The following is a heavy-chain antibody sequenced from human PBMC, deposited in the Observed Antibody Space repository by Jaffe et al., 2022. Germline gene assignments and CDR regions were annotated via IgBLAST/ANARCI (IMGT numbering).Heavy chain of an antibody. Sequence: QVQLVQSGAEVKKPGSSVKVSCKASGGTFSSYAISWVRQAPGQGLEWMGGIIPIFGTANYAQKFQGRVTITTDESTSTAYMELSSLRSEDTAVYYCARGPHYYDSSGYPGYGYYYYYMDVWGKGTTVTVSS. V-gene: IGHV1-69*05. CDR1: GGTFSSYA. CDR3: ARGPHYYDSSGYPGYGYYYYYMDV. J-gene: IGHJ6*03. D-gene: IGHD3-22*01. CDR2: IIPIFGTA.